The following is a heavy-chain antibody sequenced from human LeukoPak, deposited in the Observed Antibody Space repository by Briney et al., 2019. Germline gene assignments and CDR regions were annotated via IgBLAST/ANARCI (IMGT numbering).Heavy chain of an antibody. Sequence: GGSLRLSCAASGFTFSSYWMLWVRQAPGEGLVWVSRINSDASDTNYADFVKGRFTISRDNAKNTVYLQINSLRDEDTAVYYCARICSSTDCLIPDWGQGTLVTVSS. V-gene: IGHV3-74*01. D-gene: IGHD2-2*01. CDR2: INSDASDT. CDR1: GFTFSSYW. CDR3: ARICSSTDCLIPD. J-gene: IGHJ4*02.